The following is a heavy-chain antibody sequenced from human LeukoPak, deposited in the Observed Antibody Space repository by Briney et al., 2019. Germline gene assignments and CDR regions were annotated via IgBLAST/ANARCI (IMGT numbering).Heavy chain of an antibody. CDR2: IYTDGGT. J-gene: IGHJ5*02. CDR3: AAIRRGRWFDP. V-gene: IGHV3-53*01. D-gene: IGHD2-2*02. Sequence: GGSLRLSCAASGFTFSSYNMNWVRQAPGKGLEWVSFIYTDGGTYYADSVKGRFTISRDNSKNTLYLQMNSLRAEDTAVYYCAAIRRGRWFDPWGQGTLVTVSS. CDR1: GFTFSSYN.